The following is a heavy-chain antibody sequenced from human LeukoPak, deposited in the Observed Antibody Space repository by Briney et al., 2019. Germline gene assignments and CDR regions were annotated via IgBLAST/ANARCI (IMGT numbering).Heavy chain of an antibody. CDR3: ARDSGLRSIGSFDY. J-gene: IGHJ4*02. Sequence: ASVKVSCKASGGTFSSYAISWVRQAPGQGLEWMGRIIPILGMANYAQKFQGRVTITADKSTSTAYMELSNLRSEDTAVYYCARDSGLRSIGSFDYWGQGTLVTVSS. V-gene: IGHV1-69*04. CDR2: IIPILGMA. CDR1: GGTFSSYA. D-gene: IGHD3-10*01.